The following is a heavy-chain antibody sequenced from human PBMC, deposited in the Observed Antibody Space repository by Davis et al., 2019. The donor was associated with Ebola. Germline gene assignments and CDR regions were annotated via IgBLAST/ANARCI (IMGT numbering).Heavy chain of an antibody. V-gene: IGHV1-18*04. CDR2: ISTYNGNT. J-gene: IGHJ4*02. D-gene: IGHD5-18*01. CDR3: ARDWNTAMVSGLDY. Sequence: ASVKVSCKASGYTFTNYYMHWVRQAPGQGPEWMGWISTYNGNTNYAQKFQGRVTMTTDTSTSTAYMELRSLTSDDTAVYYCARDWNTAMVSGLDYWGLGTLVTVSS. CDR1: GYTFTNYY.